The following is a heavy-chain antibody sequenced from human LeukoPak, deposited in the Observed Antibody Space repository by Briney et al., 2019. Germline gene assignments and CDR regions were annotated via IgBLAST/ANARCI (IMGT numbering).Heavy chain of an antibody. CDR1: GYSISSGYY. D-gene: IGHD1-14*01. V-gene: IGHV4-38-2*02. CDR2: IYHSGST. CDR3: ARGLNNRKSGRRFDIFEI. Sequence: SETLSLTCTVSGYSISSGYYWGWLRQPPGKGLEWIGSIYHSGSTYYNPSLKSRVTISVDTSKNQFSLRLSSVTAADTAVYYCARGLNNRKSGRRFDIFEIWGQGTMVTVSS. J-gene: IGHJ3*02.